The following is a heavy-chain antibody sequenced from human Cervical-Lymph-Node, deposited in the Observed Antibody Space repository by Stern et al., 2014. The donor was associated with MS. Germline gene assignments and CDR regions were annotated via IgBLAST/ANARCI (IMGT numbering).Heavy chain of an antibody. D-gene: IGHD3-10*01. CDR3: ARERSIHYPAFAP. J-gene: IGHJ5*02. V-gene: IGHV1-69*01. Sequence: VQLVESGAEVKKPGSSGRVPCKASGGSFKSYAFNWLRQAPGQGLEWMGDIVPMFAKANYAQKFQGRVTVTADEATNTVYMELSFLTSEDTAVYYCARERSIHYPAFAPWGQGTLVTVSS. CDR2: IVPMFAKA. CDR1: GGSFKSYA.